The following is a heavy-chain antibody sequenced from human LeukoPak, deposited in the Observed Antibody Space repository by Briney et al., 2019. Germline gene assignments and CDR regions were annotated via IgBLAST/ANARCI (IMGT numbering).Heavy chain of an antibody. Sequence: ASVKVSCKASGYTFASFFMHWVRQAPGQGLEWMGIINPRGGSATSAQRYQGRLTVTRDTSTSTVYMELSSLTSEDTAVYYCARDYHGSGSLTTFDSWGQGTLVTVSS. CDR2: INPRGGSA. CDR3: ARDYHGSGSLTTFDS. D-gene: IGHD3-10*01. J-gene: IGHJ4*02. CDR1: GYTFASFF. V-gene: IGHV1-46*01.